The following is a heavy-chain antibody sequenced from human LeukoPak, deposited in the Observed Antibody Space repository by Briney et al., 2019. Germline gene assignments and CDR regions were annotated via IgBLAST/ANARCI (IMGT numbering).Heavy chain of an antibody. Sequence: GGSLRLSCAASGVTVSSNYMNWVRQAPGKGLEWVSVIYSGGSTFYADSGEGRFTISRDNSNNTLYLQMNSLRAEDTAMYYCAREYYDNSGGEDAFDIWGPGTMVTVSS. CDR1: GVTVSSNY. V-gene: IGHV3-53*01. D-gene: IGHD3-22*01. CDR2: IYSGGST. CDR3: AREYYDNSGGEDAFDI. J-gene: IGHJ3*02.